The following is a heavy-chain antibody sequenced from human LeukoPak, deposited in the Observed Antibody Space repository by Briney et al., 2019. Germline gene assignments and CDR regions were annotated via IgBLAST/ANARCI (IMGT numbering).Heavy chain of an antibody. CDR1: GGSISSYY. J-gene: IGHJ3*02. D-gene: IGHD1-26*01. CDR2: IYYSGST. V-gene: IGHV4-59*01. CDR3: ARGKWDLESGEAFDI. Sequence: PSETLSLTCTVSGGSISSYYWSWIRQPPGKGLEWIGYIYYSGSTNYNPSLKSRVTISVDTSKNQFSLKLSSMTAADTAVYYCARGKWDLESGEAFDIWGQGTMVTVSS.